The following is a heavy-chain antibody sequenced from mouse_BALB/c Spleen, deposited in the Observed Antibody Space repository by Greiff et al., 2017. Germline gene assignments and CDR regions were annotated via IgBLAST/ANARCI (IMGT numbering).Heavy chain of an antibody. CDR1: GFTINDYY. Sequence: VQLQQSGAELVRPGASVKLSCTASGFTINDYYMHWVQQRPEQGLEWIGWIDPENGDTDYAPKFQGKATMTADTSSNTAYLQLSRLTSEDTAVYYGIYDRYCESVYYAMDYWGQGTSVTVSS. CDR3: IYDRYCESVYYAMDY. V-gene: IGHV14-4*02. J-gene: IGHJ4*01. CDR2: IDPENGDT. D-gene: IGHD2-3*01.